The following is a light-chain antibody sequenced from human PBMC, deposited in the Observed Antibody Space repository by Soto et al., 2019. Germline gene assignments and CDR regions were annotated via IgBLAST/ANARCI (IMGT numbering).Light chain of an antibody. V-gene: IGKV3-20*01. CDR1: QSVSSSY. CDR3: KQYGTAPWT. Sequence: IGLTQSPGTLSLSPGERATLSCRASQSVSSSYLAWYQQKPGQAPRLLIYGASSRATGIPDRFSGSGSGTDFTLTISRLEPEDFAVYYCKQYGTAPWTCGQGTKG. CDR2: GAS. J-gene: IGKJ1*01.